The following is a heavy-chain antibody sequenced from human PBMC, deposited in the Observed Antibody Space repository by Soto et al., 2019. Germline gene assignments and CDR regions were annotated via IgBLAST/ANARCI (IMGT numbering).Heavy chain of an antibody. V-gene: IGHV3-23*01. CDR1: GFSFRTRA. CDR3: TTHEEGAPWAGGFDS. J-gene: IGHJ5*01. CDR2: IRPGGDST. Sequence: XLSLRLSCAASGFSFRTRAMSGVRQAPGKGLEWVASIRPGGDSTYYADSVKGRFAVSRDNSNVTLYLQMDSLRVEDTAIYYCTTHEEGAPWAGGFDSWGQGTLVTVSS. D-gene: IGHD1-26*01.